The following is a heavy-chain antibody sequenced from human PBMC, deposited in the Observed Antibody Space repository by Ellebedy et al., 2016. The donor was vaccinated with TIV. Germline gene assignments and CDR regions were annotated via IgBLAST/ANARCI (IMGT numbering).Heavy chain of an antibody. V-gene: IGHV3-21*06. CDR3: AGPMVGVAGEIDY. J-gene: IGHJ4*02. CDR1: GFAFSRCA. CDR2: ISSSSTYI. D-gene: IGHD6-19*01. Sequence: GESLKISXAASGFAFSRCAMHWVRQAPGKGLEWVSSISSSSTYIYYADSVEGRFTISRDNTKNSLYLQMNSLRAEDTAVYYCAGPMVGVAGEIDYWGQGTLVTVSS.